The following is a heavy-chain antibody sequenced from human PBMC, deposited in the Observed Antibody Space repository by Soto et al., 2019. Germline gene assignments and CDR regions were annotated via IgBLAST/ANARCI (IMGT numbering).Heavy chain of an antibody. D-gene: IGHD4-17*01. CDR3: ARVTATGDGDYYGMDV. Sequence: SETLSLTCTVSGGSISSYYWSWIRQPPGKGLEWIGYIYYSGSTNYNPSLKSRVTISVDTSKNQFYLKLSSVTAADTAVYYCARVTATGDGDYYGMDVWGQGTTVTVSS. J-gene: IGHJ6*02. V-gene: IGHV4-59*01. CDR2: IYYSGST. CDR1: GGSISSYY.